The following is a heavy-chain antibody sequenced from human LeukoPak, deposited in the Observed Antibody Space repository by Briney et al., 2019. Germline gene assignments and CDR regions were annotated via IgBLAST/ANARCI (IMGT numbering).Heavy chain of an antibody. CDR3: ARRVIAVAGRDYYCMDV. CDR2: IYPGDSDT. V-gene: IGHV5-51*01. D-gene: IGHD6-19*01. CDR1: GYIFTSYW. Sequence: GESLKISCKGSGYIFTSYWIGWVRQMPGKGLEWMGIIYPGDSDTRYSPSFQGQVTISADKSITTAYLQWSSLKASDTAMYYCARRVIAVAGRDYYCMDVWDQGTTVTVSS. J-gene: IGHJ6*02.